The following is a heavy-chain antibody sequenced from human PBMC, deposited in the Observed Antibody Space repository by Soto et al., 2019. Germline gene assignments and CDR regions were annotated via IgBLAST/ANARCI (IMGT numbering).Heavy chain of an antibody. CDR1: GFTFSSYA. V-gene: IGHV3-23*01. CDR3: AKGGRSGPFDY. J-gene: IGHJ4*02. CDR2: ISVGSVST. Sequence: VQLLESGGGLVQPGGSLRLSCAASGFTFSSYAMGWVRQTPGKGLEWVSAISVGSVSTYYADSVKGRFTISRDNSKNTLYLQMNSLRAEDTAVFYCAKGGRSGPFDYWGQGTLVTVSS. D-gene: IGHD1-26*01.